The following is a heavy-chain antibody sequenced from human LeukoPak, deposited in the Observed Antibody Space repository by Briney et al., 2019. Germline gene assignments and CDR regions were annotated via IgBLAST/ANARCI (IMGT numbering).Heavy chain of an antibody. D-gene: IGHD3-10*01. CDR3: ARARVVRGSGSYLDY. CDR1: GYTFTSYG. CDR2: ISAYNGNT. V-gene: IGHV1-18*01. J-gene: IGHJ4*02. Sequence: GASVKVSCKASGYTFTSYGISRVRQAPGQGLEWMGWISAYNGNTNYAQKLQGRVTMTTDTSTSTAYMELRSLRSDDTAVYYCARARVVRGSGSYLDYWGQGTLVTVSS.